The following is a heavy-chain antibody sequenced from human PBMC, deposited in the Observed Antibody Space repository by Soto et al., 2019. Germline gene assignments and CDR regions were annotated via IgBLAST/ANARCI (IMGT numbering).Heavy chain of an antibody. CDR2: ISSSSSII. D-gene: IGHD3-22*01. CDR3: ARDRPYYYDSSGLPDY. Sequence: PGGSLRLSCAASGFTFSSYNMNWVRQAPGKGLEWVSYISSSSSIIYYADSVKGRFTISRDNAKNSLYLQMNSLRAEDTVVYYCARDRPYYYDSSGLPDYWGQGTLVTVSS. CDR1: GFTFSSYN. V-gene: IGHV3-48*01. J-gene: IGHJ4*02.